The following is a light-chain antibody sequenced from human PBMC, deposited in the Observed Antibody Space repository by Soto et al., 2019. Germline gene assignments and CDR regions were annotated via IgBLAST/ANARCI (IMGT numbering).Light chain of an antibody. CDR1: SSNIGGNA. Sequence: QSALTQPPSASGTPGQRVTISCSGSSSNIGGNAVNWYQQLPGTTPKLLIYSNNQRPSGVPDRFSGSKSGTSASLAISGLQSEDEADYYCEAWDDSLSGYVFGTGTKVTVL. CDR3: EAWDDSLSGYV. V-gene: IGLV1-44*01. CDR2: SNN. J-gene: IGLJ1*01.